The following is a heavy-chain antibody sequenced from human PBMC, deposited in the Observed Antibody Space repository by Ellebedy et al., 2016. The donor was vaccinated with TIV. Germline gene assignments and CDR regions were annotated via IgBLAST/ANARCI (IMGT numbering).Heavy chain of an antibody. J-gene: IGHJ4*02. CDR3: ARGLYAGGAYYKGIEY. CDR1: GGSISSGGYY. Sequence: SETLSLTXTVSGGSISSGGYYWSWIRQHPGKGLEWNGYLYNSGNTYYNPSLRSRLDISVDTSKNHFSLKLTSVTAADTAVYYCARGLYAGGAYYKGIEYWGQGTLVTVSS. CDR2: LYNSGNT. D-gene: IGHD3-10*01. V-gene: IGHV4-31*03.